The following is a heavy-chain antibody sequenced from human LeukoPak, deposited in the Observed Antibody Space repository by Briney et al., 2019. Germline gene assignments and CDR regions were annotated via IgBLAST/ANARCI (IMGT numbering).Heavy chain of an antibody. Sequence: PGGSLRLSCAASEFTVSSNYMSWVRQAPGKGLEWVSVIYSGGNTYYADSVKGRLTISGDNSKNTLSLQMNSLRADDTAVYYCARGGPPRDAFDIWGQGTMVTVSS. CDR1: EFTVSSNY. CDR3: ARGGPPRDAFDI. CDR2: IYSGGNT. V-gene: IGHV3-53*01. J-gene: IGHJ3*02. D-gene: IGHD3-16*01.